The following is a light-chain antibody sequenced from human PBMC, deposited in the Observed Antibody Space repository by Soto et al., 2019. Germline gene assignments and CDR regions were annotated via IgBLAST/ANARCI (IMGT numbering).Light chain of an antibody. CDR3: QQSYGTPSFT. V-gene: IGKV1-39*01. CDR1: QSLSSN. J-gene: IGKJ3*01. Sequence: DIQMTQSPSSLSASVGDRVTITCRARQSLSSNLNWYQQKPRKAPKLLIYDASSLQSGVPSRVSGSGSGTVFILPISSMQADDFATYFCQQSYGTPSFTFGPGTKVDIK. CDR2: DAS.